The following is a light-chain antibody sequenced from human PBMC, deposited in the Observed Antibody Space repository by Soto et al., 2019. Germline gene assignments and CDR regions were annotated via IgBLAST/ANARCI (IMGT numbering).Light chain of an antibody. CDR1: QTVSRN. J-gene: IGKJ5*01. CDR3: QQYNSWPS. V-gene: IGKV3-15*01. Sequence: EVVMTQSPASLSVSPGERSTLACRASQTVSRNLAWYQQRPGQAPRLLIYDISNTATGVPARFSGSGSETEFTLTIRSLQSEDFAVYFYQQYNSWPSFGQGTRLEIK. CDR2: DIS.